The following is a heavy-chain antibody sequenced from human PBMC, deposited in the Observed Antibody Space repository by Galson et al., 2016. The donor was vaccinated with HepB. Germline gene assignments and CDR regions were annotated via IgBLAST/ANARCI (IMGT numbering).Heavy chain of an antibody. V-gene: IGHV3-23*01. Sequence: SLRLSCAASGFTFSSYAMSWVRQAPGKGLEWVSAIGGRDSRTYYADSVRGRFTISRDNSKNTLYVQLNSLRVEDTAVYYCVKEGMDGNDHHTTGFDYWGQGTLVTVSS. J-gene: IGHJ4*02. CDR1: GFTFSSYA. CDR3: VKEGMDGNDHHTTGFDY. CDR2: IGGRDSRT. D-gene: IGHD1-1*01.